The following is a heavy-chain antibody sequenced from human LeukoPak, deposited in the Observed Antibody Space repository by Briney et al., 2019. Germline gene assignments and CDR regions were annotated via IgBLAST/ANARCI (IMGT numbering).Heavy chain of an antibody. Sequence: SETLSLTCTVSGGSISGSSHYWEWIRQTPGKGLEWVASIYYSGNTYYNPSLKSRVTISVDTSKNQFSLKLSSVTTADTAVYYCARQNPYSSSSFYYYMDVWGKGTTVTVSS. J-gene: IGHJ6*03. CDR1: GGSISGSSHY. CDR3: ARQNPYSSSSFYYYMDV. D-gene: IGHD6-6*01. V-gene: IGHV4-39*01. CDR2: IYYSGNT.